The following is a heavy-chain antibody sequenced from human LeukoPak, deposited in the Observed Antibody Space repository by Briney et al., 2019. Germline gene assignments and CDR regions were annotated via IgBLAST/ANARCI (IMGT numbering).Heavy chain of an antibody. V-gene: IGHV3-66*01. Sequence: GGSLRLSCAASGFTFSSYAMSWVRQAPGKGLEWVSVIYSGGSTYYADSVKGRFTISRDNSKNTLYLQMNSLRAEDTAVYYCARGAEQLWFYWGQGTLVTVSS. CDR3: ARGAEQLWFY. CDR2: IYSGGST. CDR1: GFTFSSYA. D-gene: IGHD5-18*01. J-gene: IGHJ4*02.